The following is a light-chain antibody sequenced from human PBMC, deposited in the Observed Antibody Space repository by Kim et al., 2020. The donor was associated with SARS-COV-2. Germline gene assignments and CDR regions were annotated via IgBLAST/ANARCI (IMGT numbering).Light chain of an antibody. CDR2: GAS. J-gene: IGKJ1*01. V-gene: IGKV3-15*01. CDR1: QSFGGG. CDR3: QNYNDWPPWT. Sequence: SPGERVTLSCRASQSFGGGLAWYQQKPGQAPRLLIYGASTRATGVPDRFSGRGSGTEFILTISSLQSEDFALYYCQNYNDWPPWTFGQGTKVDIK.